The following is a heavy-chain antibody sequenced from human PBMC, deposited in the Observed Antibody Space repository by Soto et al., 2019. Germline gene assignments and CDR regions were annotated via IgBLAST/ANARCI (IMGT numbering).Heavy chain of an antibody. V-gene: IGHV1-18*04. CDR1: GYTLTNYG. D-gene: IGHD1-26*01. J-gene: IGHJ3*02. Sequence: QAQLVQSGAEVKKSGASVRVSCKASGYTLTNYGVTLVRQAPGQVLEWLGRVTPYKADTNSAQNLQGRVTMATDTSTNTSYLELRSLRSDDTDVYFCATDGLSNSGSLYAFDIWGQGPMVTV. CDR2: VTPYKADT. CDR3: ATDGLSNSGSLYAFDI.